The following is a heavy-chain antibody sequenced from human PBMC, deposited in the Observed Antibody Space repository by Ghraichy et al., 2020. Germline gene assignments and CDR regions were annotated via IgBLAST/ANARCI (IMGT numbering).Heavy chain of an antibody. CDR1: GFTFSGSA. Sequence: GGSLRLSCAASGFTFSGSAMHWVRQASGKGLEWVGRIRSKANSYATAYAASVKGRFTISRDDSKNTAYLQMNSLKTEDTAVYYCTSLGISEPAAAEPYYYYYGMDVWGQGTTVTVSS. D-gene: IGHD6-13*01. CDR3: TSLGISEPAAAEPYYYYYGMDV. V-gene: IGHV3-73*01. J-gene: IGHJ6*02. CDR2: IRSKANSYAT.